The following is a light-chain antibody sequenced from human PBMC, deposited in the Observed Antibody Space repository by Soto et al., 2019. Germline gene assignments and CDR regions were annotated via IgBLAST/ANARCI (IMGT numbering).Light chain of an antibody. CDR2: GAS. V-gene: IGKV3-20*01. Sequence: EIVLTQSPGTLSLSPGERATLSCRASQSVSSSYLAWYQQKPGQAPRVLIYGASSRATGIPDRFSGSGSGTDFTLTIRRLEPEDFAVYYCQQYGSSTWTFGQGTKGDIK. CDR3: QQYGSSTWT. CDR1: QSVSSSY. J-gene: IGKJ1*01.